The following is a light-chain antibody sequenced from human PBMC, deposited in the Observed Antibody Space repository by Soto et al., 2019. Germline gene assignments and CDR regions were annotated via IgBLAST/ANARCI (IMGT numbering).Light chain of an antibody. CDR1: QGISSY. V-gene: IGKV1-8*01. CDR2: AAS. J-gene: IGKJ4*01. CDR3: QQSYTTPLT. Sequence: AIRMTQSPSSLSASTGDRVTITFRASQGISSYLAWYQQKPGKAPKLLIYAASTLQSGVPSRFSGSGSGTDFTLTIRSLQPEDFATYYCQQSYTTPLTFGGGTKVDI.